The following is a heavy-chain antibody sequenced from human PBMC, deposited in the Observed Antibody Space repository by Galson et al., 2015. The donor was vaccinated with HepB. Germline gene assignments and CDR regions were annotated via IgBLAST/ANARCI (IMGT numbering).Heavy chain of an antibody. Sequence: SLRLSCAVSGFTFSRHAFHWVRQAPGRGLEWVALISSDYTSKFYADSVKGRLSISRDNSKDTVYLQMNSLRDEDTAVYYCASDCDGPGSFYNMLGYWGQGTMVTVSS. J-gene: IGHJ4*02. CDR1: GFTFSRHA. CDR2: ISSDYTSK. CDR3: ASDCDGPGSFYNMLGY. D-gene: IGHD3-10*01. V-gene: IGHV3-30*07.